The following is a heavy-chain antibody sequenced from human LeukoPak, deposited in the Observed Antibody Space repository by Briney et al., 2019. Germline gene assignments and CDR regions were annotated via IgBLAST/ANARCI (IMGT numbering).Heavy chain of an antibody. V-gene: IGHV4-61*01. CDR1: GGSVSSGSYY. J-gene: IGHJ4*02. D-gene: IGHD3-10*01. CDR3: TRDYYYASGSYLGYFDY. Sequence: SETLSLTCTVSGGSVSSGSYYWSWIRQPPGKGLEWIGYIYYSASTNYNPSLKSRVTISVDTSNNQFSLKLSSVTAADTAVYYCTRDYYYASGSYLGYFDYWGQGTLVTVSS. CDR2: IYYSAST.